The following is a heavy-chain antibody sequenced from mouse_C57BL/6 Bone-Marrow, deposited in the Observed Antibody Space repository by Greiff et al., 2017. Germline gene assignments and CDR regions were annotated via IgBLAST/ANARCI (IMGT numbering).Heavy chain of an antibody. CDR3: ARRGGDYDGSYWYFDV. J-gene: IGHJ1*03. Sequence: QVTLKVSGPGILQSSQTLSLTCSFSGFSLSTSGMGVSWIRQPSGKGLEWLAHIYWDDDKRYNPSLKSRLTISKDTPRNQVFLKVTSVDTADTATYYCARRGGDYDGSYWYFDVWGTGTTVTVSS. CDR1: GFSLSTSGMG. D-gene: IGHD2-4*01. CDR2: IYWDDDK. V-gene: IGHV8-12*01.